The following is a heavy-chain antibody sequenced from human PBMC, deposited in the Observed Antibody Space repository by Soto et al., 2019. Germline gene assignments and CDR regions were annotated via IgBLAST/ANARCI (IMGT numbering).Heavy chain of an antibody. CDR3: ARESGHKYGMDV. D-gene: IGHD3-10*01. CDR2: INPKSGDT. V-gene: IGHV1-2*04. Sequence: ASVKVSCKASGYTFTDYYMHWVRQAPGQGLEWMGRINPKSGDTKYAEKFQAWVTMTRDTSISTAYMELSRLRSDDTAVYYCARESGHKYGMDVWGQGTTVTVSS. CDR1: GYTFTDYY. J-gene: IGHJ6*02.